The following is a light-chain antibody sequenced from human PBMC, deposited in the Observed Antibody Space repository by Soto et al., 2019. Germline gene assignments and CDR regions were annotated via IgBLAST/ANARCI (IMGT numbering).Light chain of an antibody. CDR2: GNS. Sequence: HSVLTQPPSVSGAPGQRVTISCTGSSSNIGAGYDVHWYQQLPGTAPKLLIYGNSNRPSGVPDRFSGSKSGTSASLAITGLQAEDEADYYCQSYDSSLSASHVVFGGGTKVTVL. J-gene: IGLJ2*01. CDR1: SSNIGAGYD. V-gene: IGLV1-40*01. CDR3: QSYDSSLSASHVV.